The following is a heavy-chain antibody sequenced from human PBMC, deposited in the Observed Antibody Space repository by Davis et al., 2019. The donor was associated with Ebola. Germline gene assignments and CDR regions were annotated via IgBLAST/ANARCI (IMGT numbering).Heavy chain of an antibody. D-gene: IGHD3-3*01. CDR1: GFTFSSYC. V-gene: IGHV3-30*02. CDR3: AKSGLSFGVVKYHYGMDV. Sequence: GGSLRLSCAASGFTFSSYCMSWVRQAPGKGPEWVAFIRYDGSNKYYADSVKGRFTISRDNSKKTLYLQMNSLRAEDTAVYYCAKSGLSFGVVKYHYGMDVWGKGTTVTVSS. J-gene: IGHJ6*04. CDR2: IRYDGSNK.